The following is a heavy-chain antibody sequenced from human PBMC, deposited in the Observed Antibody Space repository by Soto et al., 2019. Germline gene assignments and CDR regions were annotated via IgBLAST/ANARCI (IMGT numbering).Heavy chain of an antibody. CDR1: GFTFSDYY. D-gene: IGHD3-22*01. J-gene: IGHJ4*02. V-gene: IGHV3-23*04. CDR2: ISGSGGST. CDR3: AKDLSDYYDSSGYYPLDY. Sequence: VQLVESGGGLVKPGGSLRLSCAASGFTFSDYYMSWIRQAPGKGLEWVSAISGSGGSTYYADSVKGRFTISRDNSKNTLYLQMNSLRAEDTAVYYCAKDLSDYYDSSGYYPLDYWGQGTLVTVSS.